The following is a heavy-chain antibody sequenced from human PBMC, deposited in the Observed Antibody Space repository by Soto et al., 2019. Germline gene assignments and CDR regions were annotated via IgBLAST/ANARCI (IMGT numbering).Heavy chain of an antibody. V-gene: IGHV3-21*01. J-gene: IGHJ3*02. Sequence: GGSLRLSCAASGFTFSSYSMNWVRQAPGKGLEWVSSISSSSSYIYYADSVKGRFTISRDNAKNSLYLQMNSLRAEDTAVYYCAKYDSGGSIPDAFDIWGQGTMVTVSS. CDR3: AKYDSGGSIPDAFDI. CDR2: ISSSSSYI. CDR1: GFTFSSYS. D-gene: IGHD3-22*01.